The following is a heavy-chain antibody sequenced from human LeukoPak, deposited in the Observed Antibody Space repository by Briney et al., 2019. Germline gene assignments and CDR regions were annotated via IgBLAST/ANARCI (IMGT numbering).Heavy chain of an antibody. CDR3: ARNFDIVGATSLLY. CDR1: GFTFSSYS. V-gene: IGHV3-21*04. D-gene: IGHD1-26*01. J-gene: IGHJ4*02. Sequence: GGSLRLSCAASGFTFSSYSMNSVRQAPGNGLEWVSSISTIRSYIYYADSVKGRLTISRDNAKNSLYLQMNSLRSEDTAVYYCARNFDIVGATSLLYWGQGTLVAVS. CDR2: ISTIRSYI.